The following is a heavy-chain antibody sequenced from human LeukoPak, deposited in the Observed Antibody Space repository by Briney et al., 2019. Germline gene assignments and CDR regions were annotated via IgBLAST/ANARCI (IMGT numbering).Heavy chain of an antibody. D-gene: IGHD6-13*01. Sequence: GGSLRLSCAASGFTFSSYSMNWVRQAPGKGLEWVSYIYYADSVKGRFTISRDNAKNSLYLQMNSLRAEDTAVYYCAREGYSPYWGQGTLLTVSS. CDR2: I. V-gene: IGHV3-48*01. CDR1: GFTFSSYS. CDR3: AREGYSPY. J-gene: IGHJ4*02.